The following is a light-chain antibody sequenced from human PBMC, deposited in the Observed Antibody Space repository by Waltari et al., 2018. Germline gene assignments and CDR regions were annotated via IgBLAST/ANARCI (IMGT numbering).Light chain of an antibody. J-gene: IGLJ2*01. CDR3: CSYAGSSLV. Sequence: QSALTQPASVSGSPGQSITISCTGPSSDVGSYNLVSWYQQHPGKAPKLMIYEGSKRPSGVSNRFSGSKSGNTASLTISGLQAEDEADYYCCSYAGSSLVFGGGTKLTVL. CDR1: SSDVGSYNL. CDR2: EGS. V-gene: IGLV2-23*01.